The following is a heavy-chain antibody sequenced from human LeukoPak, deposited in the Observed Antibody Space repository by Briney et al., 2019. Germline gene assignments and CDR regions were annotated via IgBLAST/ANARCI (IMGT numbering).Heavy chain of an antibody. J-gene: IGHJ4*02. CDR3: ARDQAIIRFDY. V-gene: IGHV4-39*07. CDR1: GGSISSSNYY. Sequence: PSETLSLTCTVSGGSISSSNYYWGWIRQPPGKGLEWIGNIYYSGSTYYNPSLKSRVTISVDTSKNQFSLKLSSATAADTAVYYCARDQAIIRFDYWGQGTLVTVSS. CDR2: IYYSGST.